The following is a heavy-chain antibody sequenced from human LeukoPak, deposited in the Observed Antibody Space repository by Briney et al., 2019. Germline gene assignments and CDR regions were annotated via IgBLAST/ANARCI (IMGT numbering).Heavy chain of an antibody. D-gene: IGHD6-6*01. J-gene: IGHJ4*02. Sequence: RSGGSLRLSCAASGFTFSSYGMHWVRQAPGKGLEWVAFIRYDGSNKYYADSVKGRFTISRDNSKNTLYLQMNSLRAEDTAVYYCAKDLLFSRYSSSSVGRYYFDYWGQGTLVTVSS. V-gene: IGHV3-30*02. CDR3: AKDLLFSRYSSSSVGRYYFDY. CDR2: IRYDGSNK. CDR1: GFTFSSYG.